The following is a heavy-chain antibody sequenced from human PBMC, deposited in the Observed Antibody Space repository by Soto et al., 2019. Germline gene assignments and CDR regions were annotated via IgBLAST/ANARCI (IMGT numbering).Heavy chain of an antibody. CDR3: ARMPPGGRINWFDP. J-gene: IGHJ5*02. CDR1: GGSISSGGYY. V-gene: IGHV4-31*03. D-gene: IGHD2-15*01. CDR2: IYYSGST. Sequence: QVQLQESGPGQVKPSQTLSLTCTVSGGSISSGGYYWSWIRQHPGKGLEWIGYIYYSGSTYYNPSLKSRVTISVDTSKNQFSLKLSSVTAADTAVYYCARMPPGGRINWFDPWGQGTLVTVSS.